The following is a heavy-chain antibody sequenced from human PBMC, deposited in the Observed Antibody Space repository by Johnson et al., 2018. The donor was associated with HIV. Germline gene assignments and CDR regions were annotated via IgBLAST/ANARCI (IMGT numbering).Heavy chain of an antibody. Sequence: QLVESVLFFFPPFLSLLLSFAASDFPFSRSAMPWVRQAPGKGLEWVAVISYDGSNKYYADSVKGRFTIYRDNSPPPLYLQMNSLRAEDTAVYYCARPRTGSDAFDIWGQWTMVTVSS. CDR2: ISYDGSNK. CDR1: DFPFSRSA. V-gene: IGHV3-30-3*01. D-gene: IGHD7-27*01. J-gene: IGHJ3*02. CDR3: ARPRTGSDAFDI.